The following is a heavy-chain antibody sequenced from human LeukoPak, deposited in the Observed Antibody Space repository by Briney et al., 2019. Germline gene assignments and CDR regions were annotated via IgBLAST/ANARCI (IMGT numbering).Heavy chain of an antibody. D-gene: IGHD2-8*02. CDR3: ARDSGGPYWYYYGMDV. Sequence: SETLSLTCNVSPGSITGYYFTWIRQPPGKGLEWLGFIYYSGTTNYSPSFKSRLTMSLDTSKNQVCLRLTSVTAADTAVYYCARDSGGPYWYYYGMDVWGRGTTVTVSS. CDR1: PGSITGYY. CDR2: IYYSGTT. V-gene: IGHV4-59*01. J-gene: IGHJ6*02.